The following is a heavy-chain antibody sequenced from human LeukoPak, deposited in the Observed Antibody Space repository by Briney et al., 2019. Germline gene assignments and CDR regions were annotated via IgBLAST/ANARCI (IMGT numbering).Heavy chain of an antibody. Sequence: ASVKVSCKASGYTFTSYYMHWVRQAPGQGLEWMGWINPNSGGTNYAQKFQGRVTMTRDTSISTAYMELSRLRSDDTAVYYCARDSSGLNWFDPWGQGTLVTVSS. J-gene: IGHJ5*02. V-gene: IGHV1-2*02. D-gene: IGHD3-22*01. CDR3: ARDSSGLNWFDP. CDR2: INPNSGGT. CDR1: GYTFTSYY.